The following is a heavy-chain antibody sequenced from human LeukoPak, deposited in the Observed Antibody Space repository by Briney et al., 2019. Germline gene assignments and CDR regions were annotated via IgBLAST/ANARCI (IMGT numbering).Heavy chain of an antibody. Sequence: GASVKVSCKASGYTFTGYYMHWVRQAPGQGLEWMGWINPNSGGTNYAQTFQGRVTMTRDTSISTAYMELSRLRSDDTAVYYCARGGPQYYYDSSGYYYLWGQGTLVTVSS. J-gene: IGHJ4*02. CDR3: ARGGPQYYYDSSGYYYL. CDR1: GYTFTGYY. CDR2: INPNSGGT. V-gene: IGHV1-2*02. D-gene: IGHD3-22*01.